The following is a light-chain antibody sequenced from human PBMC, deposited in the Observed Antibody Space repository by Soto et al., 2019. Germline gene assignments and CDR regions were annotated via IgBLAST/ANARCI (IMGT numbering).Light chain of an antibody. CDR1: SSDGGGYNY. V-gene: IGLV2-14*01. CDR2: DDS. CDR3: SSYTSSSTRV. Sequence: QSLLTQPGYASGSSGQSITISSTGTSSDGGGYNYVSWYQQHPGKAPKLMIYDDSNRPSGVSNRFSGSKTGNTASLTISGLQAEDEADYYWSSYTSSSTRVFGTGSKVTVL. J-gene: IGLJ1*01.